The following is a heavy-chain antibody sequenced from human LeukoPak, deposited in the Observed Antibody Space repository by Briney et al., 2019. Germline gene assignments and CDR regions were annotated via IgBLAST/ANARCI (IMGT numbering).Heavy chain of an antibody. CDR3: ARHKRPDYGDYGGFFDY. CDR2: IYYSGST. CDR1: GGSISSYY. Sequence: SETLSLTCTVSGGSISSYYWSWIRLPPGKGLEWIGHIYYSGSTNYNPSLKSRVTISVDISKNQFSLRLSSVTAADAAVYYCARHKRPDYGDYGGFFDYWGQGTLVTVSS. D-gene: IGHD4-17*01. V-gene: IGHV4-59*08. J-gene: IGHJ4*02.